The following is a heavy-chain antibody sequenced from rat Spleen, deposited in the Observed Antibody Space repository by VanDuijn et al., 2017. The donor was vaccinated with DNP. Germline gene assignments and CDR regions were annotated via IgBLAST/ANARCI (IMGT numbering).Heavy chain of an antibody. CDR1: GYSITSSY. CDR3: ARWSDYFDY. J-gene: IGHJ2*01. Sequence: EVQLQESGPGLVKPSQSLSLICSVTGYSITSSYRWNWIRKFPGNKMEWIGHITYSGDTSYNPSLKSRISITRDTSKNQFFLHLNSVITEDTGTYYCARWSDYFDYWGQGVMVTVSS. CDR2: ITYSGDT. V-gene: IGHV3-1*01.